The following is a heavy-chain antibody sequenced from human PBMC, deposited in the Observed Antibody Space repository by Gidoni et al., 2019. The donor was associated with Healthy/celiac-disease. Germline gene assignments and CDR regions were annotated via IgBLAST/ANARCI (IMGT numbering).Heavy chain of an antibody. Sequence: EVQLLASGGGLVQPGGSLCLSCAASGFTFSSSAMSWVRQAPGKGLEWVSAISGSGGSTYYADSVNGRFTISRDNPKNTLYLQMNSRRAEDTVVYYCAKAREVLLWFGELTSDYWGQGTLVTVFS. CDR1: GFTFSSSA. CDR2: ISGSGGST. CDR3: AKAREVLLWFGELTSDY. V-gene: IGHV3-23*01. D-gene: IGHD3-10*01. J-gene: IGHJ4*02.